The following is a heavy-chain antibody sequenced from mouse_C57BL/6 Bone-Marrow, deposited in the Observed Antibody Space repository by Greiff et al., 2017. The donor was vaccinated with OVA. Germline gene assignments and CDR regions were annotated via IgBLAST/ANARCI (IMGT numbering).Heavy chain of an antibody. CDR3: ARKGDYGRGSSYARDY. Sequence: QVQLQQPGAELVKPGASVKLSCKASGYTFTSYWMHWVKQRPGRGLEWIGRIDPNSGGTTYTAKFKSKATLTVDKPSSTAYMQRSSLTSEDSAVYYSARKGDYGRGSSYARDYWGQGTSVTVAA. D-gene: IGHD2-1*01. CDR2: IDPNSGGT. CDR1: GYTFTSYW. V-gene: IGHV1-72*01. J-gene: IGHJ4*01.